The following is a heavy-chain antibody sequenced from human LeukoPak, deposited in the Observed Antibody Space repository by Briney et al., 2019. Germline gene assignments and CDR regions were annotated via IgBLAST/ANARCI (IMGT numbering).Heavy chain of an antibody. J-gene: IGHJ4*02. CDR2: IRGNGAGT. CDR3: AKDAPYYDILTGYLRHLLDY. CDR1: GFTFAAYP. D-gene: IGHD3-9*01. V-gene: IGHV3-43*02. Sequence: PGGSLRLSCVASGFTFAAYPMHWVRQVPGKGLEWVSLIRGNGAGTFYTDSVKGRFTISRDNSKNTLYLQMNSLRAEDTAVYYCAKDAPYYDILTGYLRHLLDYWGQGTLVTVSS.